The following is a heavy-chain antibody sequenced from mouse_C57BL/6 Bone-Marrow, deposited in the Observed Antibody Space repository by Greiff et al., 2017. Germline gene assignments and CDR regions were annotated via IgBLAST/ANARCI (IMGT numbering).Heavy chain of an antibody. V-gene: IGHV1-50*01. J-gene: IGHJ2*01. CDR3: AREGITTVVGNFDY. CDR1: GYTFTSYW. Sequence: QVQLQQPGAELVKPGASVKLSCKASGYTFTSYWMQWVKQRPGQGLEWIGEIDPSDSYTNYNQKFKGKAPLTVDTSSSTAYMQLSSLTSEDSAVYYCAREGITTVVGNFDYWGQGTTLTVSS. CDR2: IDPSDSYT. D-gene: IGHD1-1*01.